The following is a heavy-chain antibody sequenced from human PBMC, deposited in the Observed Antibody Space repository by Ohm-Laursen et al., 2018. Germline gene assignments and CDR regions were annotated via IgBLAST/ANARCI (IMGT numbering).Heavy chain of an antibody. J-gene: IGHJ6*02. V-gene: IGHV3-30*03. Sequence: SLRLSCAASGFTFSDYYMSWVRQAPGKGLEWVAVISNDGGNKFYADSVKGRFTISRDNSENTLYLQMNSLRAEDTAVYYCARGRQQLGDYYYGMDVWGQGTTVTVSS. D-gene: IGHD6-13*01. CDR3: ARGRQQLGDYYYGMDV. CDR1: GFTFSDYY. CDR2: ISNDGGNK.